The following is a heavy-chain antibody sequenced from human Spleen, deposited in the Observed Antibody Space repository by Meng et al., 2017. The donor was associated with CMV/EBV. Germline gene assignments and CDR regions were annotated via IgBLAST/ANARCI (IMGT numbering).Heavy chain of an antibody. V-gene: IGHV3-30*03. D-gene: IGHD1-26*01. J-gene: IGHJ4*02. CDR2: ISSDGNNK. CDR3: ARVPIATPLAYYLDY. CDR1: GFTVSSHY. Sequence: GESLKISCAASGFTVSSHYMSWVRQAPGKGLEWVAVISSDGNNKYYAASVRGRFTISRDNSKNTLYVQMYSLRPEDTAVYFCARVPIATPLAYYLDYWGQGTLVTVSS.